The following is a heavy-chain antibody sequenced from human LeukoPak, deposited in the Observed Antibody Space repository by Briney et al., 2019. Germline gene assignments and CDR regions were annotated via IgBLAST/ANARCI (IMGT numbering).Heavy chain of an antibody. V-gene: IGHV3-23*01. D-gene: IGHD4-17*01. CDR2: ISGSGGST. J-gene: IGHJ4*02. Sequence: GGSLRLSCAASGFTFSSYAMSWVRQAPGKGLEWVSAISGSGGSTYYADSVKGRFTISRDNSKNTLYLQMNSLRAEDTAVYYCAKDPIKVKDGDYFDYWGQGTLVTVSS. CDR1: GFTFSSYA. CDR3: AKDPIKVKDGDYFDY.